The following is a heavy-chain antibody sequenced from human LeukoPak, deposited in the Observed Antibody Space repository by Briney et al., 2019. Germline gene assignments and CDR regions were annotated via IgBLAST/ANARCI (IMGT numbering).Heavy chain of an antibody. D-gene: IGHD3-16*01. CDR2: IIPMFGKA. J-gene: IGHJ4*02. Sequence: SVKVSCKTSGGSFAGYAVYWVRQAPGQRLEYMGHIIPMFGKADSSQSFQGRVAISADQSTNTAYMELSSLRSEDTAVYYCATPGTLPFGGVIYFWGQGTLVTVSS. CDR1: GGSFAGYA. CDR3: ATPGTLPFGGVIYF. V-gene: IGHV1-69*13.